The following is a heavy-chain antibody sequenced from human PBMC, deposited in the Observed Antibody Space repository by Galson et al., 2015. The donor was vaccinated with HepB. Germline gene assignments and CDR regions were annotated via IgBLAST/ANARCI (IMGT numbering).Heavy chain of an antibody. CDR1: GYTFTSYG. D-gene: IGHD3-10*01. V-gene: IGHV1-18*01. CDR2: ISAYNGNT. Sequence: SVKVSCKASGYTFTSYGISWVRQAPGQGLEWMGWISAYNGNTNYAQKLQGRVTMTTDTSTSTAYMELRSLRSDDTAVYYCARDPRSVLWLGPTHPMFDYWGQGTLVTVSS. CDR3: ARDPRSVLWLGPTHPMFDY. J-gene: IGHJ4*02.